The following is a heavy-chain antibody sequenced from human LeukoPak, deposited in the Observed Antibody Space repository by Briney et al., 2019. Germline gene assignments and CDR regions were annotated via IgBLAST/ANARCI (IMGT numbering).Heavy chain of an antibody. CDR2: INYSGRT. CDR3: ARLSTSDTDGNYFDF. D-gene: IGHD1-1*01. J-gene: IGHJ4*02. V-gene: IGHV4-39*01. CDR1: VDSITRNTYY. Sequence: PWETLSLTCTVSVDSITRNTYYWVWVRQPPGKGLEWIGSINYSGRTFYSSSLKSRATISVDTFRNQFSLKVTSVTAADTAVYSCARLSTSDTDGNYFDFRGQGTLVTVSS.